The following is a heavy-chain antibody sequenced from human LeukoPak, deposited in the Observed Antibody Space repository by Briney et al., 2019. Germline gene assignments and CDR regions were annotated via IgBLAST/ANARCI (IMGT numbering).Heavy chain of an antibody. Sequence: ASVKVSCKASGYTFTSYYFHWVRQAPGQGLEWVGIIDPSGGTIGYAQNFEGRVTMTRDTSTSTVYMELSSLRSEDTAVYYCARRPAAAGGVGFDYWGQGTLVTVSS. J-gene: IGHJ4*02. CDR3: ARRPAAAGGVGFDY. D-gene: IGHD6-13*01. CDR2: IDPSGGTI. V-gene: IGHV1-46*01. CDR1: GYTFTSYY.